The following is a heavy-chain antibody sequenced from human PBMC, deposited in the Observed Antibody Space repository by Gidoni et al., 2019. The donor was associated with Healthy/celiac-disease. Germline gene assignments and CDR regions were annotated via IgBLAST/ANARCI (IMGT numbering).Heavy chain of an antibody. CDR2: IIPIFGTA. V-gene: IGHV1-69*06. Sequence: QVQLVQSGAEVKKPGSSVKVSCKASGGTFSSYAISWVRQAPGQGLEWMGGIIPIFGTANYAQKFQGRVTITADKSTSTAYMELSSLRSEDTAVYYCARGARYCSSTSCQKDFDYWGQGTLVTVSS. CDR1: GGTFSSYA. CDR3: ARGARYCSSTSCQKDFDY. J-gene: IGHJ4*02. D-gene: IGHD2-2*01.